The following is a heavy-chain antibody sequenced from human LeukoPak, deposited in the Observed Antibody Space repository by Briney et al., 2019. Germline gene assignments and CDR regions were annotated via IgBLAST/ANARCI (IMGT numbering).Heavy chain of an antibody. CDR1: GGTFSSYT. D-gene: IGHD5-24*01. V-gene: IGHV1-69*02. Sequence: ASVNVSCKASGGTFSSYTISWVRQAPGQGLEWMGRIIPILGIANYAQKFQGRVTITADKSTSTAYMELSSLRSEDTAVYYCASSGDGYNSNAFDIWGQGTMVTVSS. J-gene: IGHJ3*02. CDR2: IIPILGIA. CDR3: ASSGDGYNSNAFDI.